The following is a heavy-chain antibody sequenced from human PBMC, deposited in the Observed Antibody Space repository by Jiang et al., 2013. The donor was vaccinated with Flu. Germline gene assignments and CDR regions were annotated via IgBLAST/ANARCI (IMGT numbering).Heavy chain of an antibody. Sequence: IYYADSVKGRFTISRDNAKNSLYLQMNSLSAEDTAVYYCARDLRLGSTHDAFDIWGQGTMVTVSS. D-gene: IGHD6-19*01. V-gene: IGHV3-48*03. CDR3: ARDLRLGSTHDAFDI. CDR2: I. J-gene: IGHJ3*02.